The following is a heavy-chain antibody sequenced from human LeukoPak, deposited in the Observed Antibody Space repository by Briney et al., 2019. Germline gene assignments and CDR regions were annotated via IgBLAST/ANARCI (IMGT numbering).Heavy chain of an antibody. V-gene: IGHV3-21*01. Sequence: PGGSLRLSCAASGFTFSSYSMNWVRQAPGKGVGWVSSISSSSSYIYYADSVKGRFTISRDNAKNSLYLQMNSLRAEDTAVYYCARKAYYYDSSGEFDYWGQGTLVTVSS. CDR3: ARKAYYYDSSGEFDY. CDR2: ISSSSSYI. J-gene: IGHJ4*02. CDR1: GFTFSSYS. D-gene: IGHD3-22*01.